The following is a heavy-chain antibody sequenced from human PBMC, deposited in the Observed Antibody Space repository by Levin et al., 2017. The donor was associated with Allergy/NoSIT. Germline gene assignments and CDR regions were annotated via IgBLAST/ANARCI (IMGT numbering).Heavy chain of an antibody. D-gene: IGHD3-16*01. Sequence: SETLSLTCTVSGGSISSGGYYWSWIRQHPGKGLEWIGYIYYSGSTYYNPSLKSRVTISVDTSKNQFSLKLSSVTAADTAVYYCARGFGSGELYQNWGQGTLVTVSS. CDR3: ARGFGSGELYQN. V-gene: IGHV4-31*03. CDR1: GGSISSGGYY. CDR2: IYYSGST. J-gene: IGHJ4*02.